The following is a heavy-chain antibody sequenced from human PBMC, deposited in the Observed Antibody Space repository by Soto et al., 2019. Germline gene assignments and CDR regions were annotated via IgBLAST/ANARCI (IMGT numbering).Heavy chain of an antibody. J-gene: IGHJ6*02. V-gene: IGHV4-59*01. CDR1: GGSISSYY. CDR2: IYYSGST. CDR3: ARENRNHYYYYGMDV. Sequence: ETLSLTCTVSGGSISSYYWSWIRQPPGKGLEWIGYIYYSGSTNYNPSLKSRVTISVDTSKNQFSLKLSSVTAADTAVYYCARENRNHYYYYGMDVWGQGTTVTVSS.